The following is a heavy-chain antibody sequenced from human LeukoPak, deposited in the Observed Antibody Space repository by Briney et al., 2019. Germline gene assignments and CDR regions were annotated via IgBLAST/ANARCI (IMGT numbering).Heavy chain of an antibody. J-gene: IGHJ4*02. D-gene: IGHD6-6*01. CDR2: IAPRNGGT. CDR3: ARGLLGTSSSVGYFDS. CDR1: GYTFTVYY. Sequence: ASVTVSCKTSGYTFTVYYIHWIGQAPGQGLEWMGWIAPRNGGTNYAQRFQGRVSMTRDTSISTVYMELRSLISDDTAVYYCARGLLGTSSSVGYFDSWGQGTLVTVSS. V-gene: IGHV1-2*02.